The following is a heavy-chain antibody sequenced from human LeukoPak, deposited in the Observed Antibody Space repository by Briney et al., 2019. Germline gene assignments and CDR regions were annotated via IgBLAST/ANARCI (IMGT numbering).Heavy chain of an antibody. Sequence: PGGSLRLSCAASGFTFSSYAMSWVRQAPGKGLEWVSAISGSGGSTYHADSVKGRFTISRDNSKNTLYLQMNSLRAEDTAVYYCAKGTSLINILTGYFYYFDYWGQGTLVTVSS. CDR1: GFTFSSYA. J-gene: IGHJ4*02. CDR3: AKGTSLINILTGYFYYFDY. CDR2: ISGSGGST. V-gene: IGHV3-23*01. D-gene: IGHD3-9*01.